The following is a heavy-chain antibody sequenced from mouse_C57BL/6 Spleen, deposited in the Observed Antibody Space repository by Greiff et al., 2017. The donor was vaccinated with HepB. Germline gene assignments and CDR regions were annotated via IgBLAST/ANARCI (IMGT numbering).Heavy chain of an antibody. J-gene: IGHJ3*01. CDR2: IYPGSGST. V-gene: IGHV1-55*01. CDR3: ARNYDGYSWFAY. Sequence: VQLQQSGAELVKPGASVKMSCKASGYTFTSYWITWVKQRPGQGLEWIGDIYPGSGSTNYNEKFKSKATLTVDTSSSTAYMQLSSLTSEDSAVYYCARNYDGYSWFAYWGQGTLVTVSA. D-gene: IGHD2-3*01. CDR1: GYTFTSYW.